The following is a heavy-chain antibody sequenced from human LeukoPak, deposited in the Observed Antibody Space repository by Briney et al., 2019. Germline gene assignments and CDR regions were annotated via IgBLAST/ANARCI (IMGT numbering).Heavy chain of an antibody. Sequence: PSETLSLTCTVSGVSISSVGYYWSWIRQYPGKGLEWIGYISYSGNTYYNPSLKSRVSISVDTSKTQFSLNLSSVTAADTAVYFCARVGVVESSGYHDYYFDFWGQGSLVTVSS. CDR3: ARVGVVESSGYHDYYFDF. D-gene: IGHD3-22*01. V-gene: IGHV4-31*03. CDR1: GVSISSVGYY. CDR2: ISYSGNT. J-gene: IGHJ4*02.